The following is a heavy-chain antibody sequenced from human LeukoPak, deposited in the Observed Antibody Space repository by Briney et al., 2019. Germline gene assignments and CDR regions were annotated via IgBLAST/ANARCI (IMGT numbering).Heavy chain of an antibody. CDR2: IRSKAYGGTT. CDR1: GFTFGDYA. CDR3: TRAGYNWNDDFDY. D-gene: IGHD1-1*01. V-gene: IGHV3-49*04. J-gene: IGHJ4*02. Sequence: GGSLRLSCTASGFTFGDYAMSWVRQAPGKGLEWVGFIRSKAYGGTTEYAASVKGRFTISRDDSKSIAYLQMNSLKTEDTAVYYCTRAGYNWNDDFDYRGQGTLVTVSS.